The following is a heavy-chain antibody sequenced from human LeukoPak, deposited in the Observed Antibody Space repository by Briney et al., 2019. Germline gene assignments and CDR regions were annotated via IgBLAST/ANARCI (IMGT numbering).Heavy chain of an antibody. Sequence: GGSLRLSCAAPGFTFSSYAMSWVRQAPGQGLEWVSYISSSSSYTNYADSVKGRFTISRDNAKNSLYLQMNSLRAEDTAVYYCARGLVGEGEFDPWGQGTLVTVSS. CDR3: ARGLVGEGEFDP. V-gene: IGHV3-21*05. D-gene: IGHD1-26*01. J-gene: IGHJ5*02. CDR1: GFTFSSYA. CDR2: ISSSSSYT.